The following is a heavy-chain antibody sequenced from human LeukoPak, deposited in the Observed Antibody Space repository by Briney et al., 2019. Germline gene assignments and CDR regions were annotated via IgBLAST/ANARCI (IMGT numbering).Heavy chain of an antibody. CDR1: GGSISSYY. D-gene: IGHD2-2*01. Sequence: TSETLSLTCTVSGGSISSYYWSWIRQPPGKGLEWIGYIYYSGSTNYNPSLKSRVTISVDTSKNQFSLKLSSVTAADTAVYYCASAIVVVPAADYYFDYWGQGTLVTVSS. V-gene: IGHV4-59*01. CDR3: ASAIVVVPAADYYFDY. J-gene: IGHJ4*02. CDR2: IYYSGST.